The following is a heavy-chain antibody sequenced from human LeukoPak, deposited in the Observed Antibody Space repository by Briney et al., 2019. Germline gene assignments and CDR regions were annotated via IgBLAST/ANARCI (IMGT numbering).Heavy chain of an antibody. Sequence: GGSLRLSCAVSGFPFSDFAMSWVRQAPGKGLEWVSTISGGGDNTYFADSVKGRFTISRDNSKNTLFLQMVSLRAEDTAVYYCAKFEGALLGNYYMDVWGKGTTVTVAS. CDR1: GFPFSDFA. CDR3: AKFEGALLGNYYMDV. V-gene: IGHV3-23*01. J-gene: IGHJ6*03. CDR2: ISGGGDNT.